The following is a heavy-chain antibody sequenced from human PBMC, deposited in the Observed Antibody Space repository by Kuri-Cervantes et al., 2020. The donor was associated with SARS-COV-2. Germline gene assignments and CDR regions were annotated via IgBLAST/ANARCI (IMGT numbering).Heavy chain of an antibody. D-gene: IGHD6-19*01. CDR1: GDSIRGSPYY. J-gene: IGHJ4*02. V-gene: IGHV4-39*01. Sequence: SETLSLTCTVSGDSIRGSPYYWGWIRQPPGKGLEWLATVYDSGGTYTNPSLKSRVSISVDTSKNQFSLKLRSMTAADTAEYYCAGPHRSSGWPIDSWGQGTLVTVSS. CDR2: VYDSGGT. CDR3: AGPHRSSGWPIDS.